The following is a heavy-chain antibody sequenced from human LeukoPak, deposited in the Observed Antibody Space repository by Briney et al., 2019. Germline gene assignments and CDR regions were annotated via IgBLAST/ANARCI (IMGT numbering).Heavy chain of an antibody. J-gene: IGHJ3*02. CDR1: GYTFTSYG. Sequence: ASVKVSCKVSGYTFTSYGISWVRQAPGQGLEWMGWISAYSGNTNYAQKLQGRVTMTTDTSTSTAYMELRSLRSDDTAVYYCARDPIYSYDQTDAFDIWGQGTVVTVSS. CDR3: ARDPIYSYDQTDAFDI. D-gene: IGHD5-18*01. V-gene: IGHV1-18*01. CDR2: ISAYSGNT.